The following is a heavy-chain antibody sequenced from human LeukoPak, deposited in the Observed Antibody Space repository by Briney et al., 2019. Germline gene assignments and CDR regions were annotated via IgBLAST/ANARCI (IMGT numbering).Heavy chain of an antibody. V-gene: IGHV3-33*01. Sequence: GRSLRLSCAASGFTFSSYGMHWVRQAPGKGLEWVAVIWSDGSNKYYADSVKGRFTISRDNSKNTLYLQMNSLRAEDTAVYYCARDFKERFGALLSSTYYYYGMDVWGQGTTVTVSS. J-gene: IGHJ6*02. CDR1: GFTFSSYG. CDR3: ARDFKERFGALLSSTYYYYGMDV. CDR2: IWSDGSNK. D-gene: IGHD3-10*01.